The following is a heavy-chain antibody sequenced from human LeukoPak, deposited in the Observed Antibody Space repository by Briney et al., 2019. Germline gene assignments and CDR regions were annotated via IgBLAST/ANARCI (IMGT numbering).Heavy chain of an antibody. CDR1: GFTFSSYG. CDR2: ISYDGSNK. V-gene: IGHV3-30*03. CDR3: ASPTYYDYVWGSYTTVDY. Sequence: QPGTSLRLSCAASGFTFSSYGMHWVRQAPGKGLEWVAVISYDGSNKYYADSVKGRFTISRDNSKNTLYLQMNSLRAEDTAVYYCASPTYYDYVWGSYTTVDYWGQGTLVTVSS. J-gene: IGHJ4*02. D-gene: IGHD3-16*01.